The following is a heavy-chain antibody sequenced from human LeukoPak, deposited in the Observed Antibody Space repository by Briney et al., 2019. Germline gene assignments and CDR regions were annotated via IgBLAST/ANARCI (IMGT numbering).Heavy chain of an antibody. CDR2: ISSSSSHI. J-gene: IGHJ4*02. V-gene: IGHV3-21*03. D-gene: IGHD1-26*01. CDR3: ARQISGSYDDY. Sequence: PGGSLRLSCAASGFTFDVYGMSWVRQAPGKGLEWVSSISSSSSHIHYADSVKGRFTISRDNAKNSLYLQMNSLRAEDTAVYYCARQISGSYDDYWGQGTLVTVSS. CDR1: GFTFDVYG.